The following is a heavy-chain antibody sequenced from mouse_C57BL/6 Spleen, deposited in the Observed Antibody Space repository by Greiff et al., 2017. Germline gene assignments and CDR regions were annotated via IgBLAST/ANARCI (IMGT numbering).Heavy chain of an antibody. J-gene: IGHJ3*01. V-gene: IGHV1-53*01. CDR1: GYTFTSYW. CDR2: INPSNGGT. CDR3: ARGTVRAWFAY. Sequence: QVHVKQPGTELVKPGASVKLSCKASGYTFTSYWMHWVKQRPGQGLEWIGNINPSNGGTNYNEKFKSKATLTVDKSSSTAYMQLSSLTSEDSAVYYCARGTVRAWFAYWGQGTLVTVSA. D-gene: IGHD1-1*01.